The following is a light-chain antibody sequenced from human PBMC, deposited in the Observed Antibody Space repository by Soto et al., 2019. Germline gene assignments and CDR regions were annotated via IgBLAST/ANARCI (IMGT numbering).Light chain of an antibody. Sequence: QSVLTQPHSASGTPGQRVTISCSGSSSNIGTSSVHWFQQLPGTAPKLLISTTNQRPSGVPERFSGSKSGTSASLAISGLQSEDEADYYCAAWAASLNGHVFGTGTKAPS. CDR3: AAWAASLNGHV. CDR2: TTN. V-gene: IGLV1-44*01. J-gene: IGLJ1*01. CDR1: SSNIGTSS.